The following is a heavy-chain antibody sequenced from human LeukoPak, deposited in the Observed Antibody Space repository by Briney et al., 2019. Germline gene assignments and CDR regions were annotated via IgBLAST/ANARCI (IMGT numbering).Heavy chain of an antibody. CDR1: GGSISSGSYY. V-gene: IGHV4-61*02. D-gene: IGHD5-18*01. CDR2: IYTSGST. J-gene: IGHJ4*02. CDR3: ARGSYGPPPYFDY. Sequence: SETLSLTCTVSGGSISSGSYYWSWIRQPAGKGLEWIERIYTSGSTNYNPSLKSRVTISVDTSKNQFSLKLSSVTAADTAVYYCARGSYGPPPYFDYWGQGTLVTVSS.